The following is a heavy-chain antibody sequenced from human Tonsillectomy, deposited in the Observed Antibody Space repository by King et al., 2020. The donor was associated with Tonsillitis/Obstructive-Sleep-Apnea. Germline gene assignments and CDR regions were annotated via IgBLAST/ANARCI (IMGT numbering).Heavy chain of an antibody. D-gene: IGHD2-15*01. Sequence: VQLVESGGGVVQPGGSLRLSCAASGFTFEDYAMHWVRQAPGKGLEWVSLISGDGGSTYYADSVKGRFTISRDNSKNSLYLQMNSLGTEDTALYYCAKDSHGGVGGVYFDLWGRGTLVTVSS. CDR1: GFTFEDYA. CDR3: AKDSHGGVGGVYFDL. CDR2: ISGDGGST. J-gene: IGHJ2*01. V-gene: IGHV3-43*02.